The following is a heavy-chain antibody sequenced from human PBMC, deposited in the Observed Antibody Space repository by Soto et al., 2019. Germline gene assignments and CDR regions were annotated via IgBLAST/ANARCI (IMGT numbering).Heavy chain of an antibody. CDR2: IGGFNGKT. CDR1: GYTFSTYG. D-gene: IGHD5-18*01. V-gene: IGHV1-18*01. J-gene: IGHJ4*02. Sequence: GAPVKVCCEASGYTFSTYGISWVRQAPGQGLEWMGWIGGFNGKTNYAQKFQGRVTLTTDTSTSTAFLELRSLRSADTAVYYCAKGYSYGYGDYWGLGTLVTVSS. CDR3: AKGYSYGYGDY.